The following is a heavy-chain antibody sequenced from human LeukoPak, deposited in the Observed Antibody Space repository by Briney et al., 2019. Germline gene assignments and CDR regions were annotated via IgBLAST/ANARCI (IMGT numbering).Heavy chain of an antibody. CDR3: AKSPISMIVVAKGWYFDL. D-gene: IGHD3-22*01. CDR2: ISGSGGST. V-gene: IGHV3-23*01. J-gene: IGHJ2*01. CDR1: GFTFSSYA. Sequence: PGGSLRLSCAASGFTFSSYAMSWVRQAPGKGLEWVSAISGSGGSTYYADSVKGRFSISRDNSKNTLYLQMNSLRAEDTAVYYCAKSPISMIVVAKGWYFDLWGRGTLVTVSS.